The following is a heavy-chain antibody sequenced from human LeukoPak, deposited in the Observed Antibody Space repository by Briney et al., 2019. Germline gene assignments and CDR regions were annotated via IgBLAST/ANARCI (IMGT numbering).Heavy chain of an antibody. CDR2: IWYDGSNK. J-gene: IGHJ4*02. CDR1: GFTFSSYA. Sequence: GGSLRLSCAASGFTFSSYAMSWVRQAPGKGLEWVAVIWYDGSNKYYADSVKGRFTISRDNSKNTLYLQMNSLRAEDTAVYYCARDGYSSSWYGEVLYYFDYWGQGTLVTVSS. CDR3: ARDGYSSSWYGEVLYYFDY. D-gene: IGHD6-13*01. V-gene: IGHV3-33*08.